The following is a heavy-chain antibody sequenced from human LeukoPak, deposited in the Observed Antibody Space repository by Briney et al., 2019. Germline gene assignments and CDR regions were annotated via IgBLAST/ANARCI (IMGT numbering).Heavy chain of an antibody. CDR2: ISWNSGSI. CDR1: GFTFDDYV. D-gene: IGHD4-17*01. V-gene: IGHV3-9*01. Sequence: GRSLRLSCAASGFTFDDYVMHWVRQAPGKGLEWVSGISWNSGSIGYADSAKGRFTISRDNAKNSLYLQMNSLRAEDTALYYCAKDIANGDPSYHWGQGTLVTVSS. CDR3: AKDIANGDPSYH. J-gene: IGHJ4*02.